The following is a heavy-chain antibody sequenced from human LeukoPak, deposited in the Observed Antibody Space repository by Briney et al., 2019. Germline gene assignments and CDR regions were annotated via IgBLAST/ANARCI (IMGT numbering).Heavy chain of an antibody. Sequence: ASVKVSCKASGYTFTSYYIHWVRQAPGQGLEWMGRIHPNSAATEYAENFQGRVTMTRDTSISTAYMELSRVTSDDTAVYYCARDLPSTSNWELDYWGQGTLVTVSS. CDR2: IHPNSAAT. CDR3: ARDLPSTSNWELDY. CDR1: GYTFTSYY. J-gene: IGHJ4*02. V-gene: IGHV1-2*06. D-gene: IGHD7-27*01.